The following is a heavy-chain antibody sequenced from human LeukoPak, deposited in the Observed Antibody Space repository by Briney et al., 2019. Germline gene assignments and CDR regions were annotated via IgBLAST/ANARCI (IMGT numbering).Heavy chain of an antibody. Sequence: SETLSLTCTVSGGSISSYYWSWIRQPPGKGLEWIGYIYYSGSTNYNPSLKSRVTISVDPSKNQFSLKLSSVTAADTAVYYCARDRLRYCSSTSCIDAFDIWGQGTMVTVSS. CDR1: GGSISSYY. D-gene: IGHD2-2*01. CDR3: ARDRLRYCSSTSCIDAFDI. CDR2: IYYSGST. V-gene: IGHV4-59*01. J-gene: IGHJ3*02.